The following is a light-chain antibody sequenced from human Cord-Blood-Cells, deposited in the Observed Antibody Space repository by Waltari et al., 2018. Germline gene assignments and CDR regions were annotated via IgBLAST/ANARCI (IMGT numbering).Light chain of an antibody. CDR2: DVS. Sequence: QSALPQPASVSGSPGQSLTISCTRTSSDAGCYHYSPWYQQHPGTAPKLMIYDVSNRPSGVSNRFSGSKSGNTASQTSSGLQAEDEADYYGSSYTSSSTLYVFGTGTKVTVL. V-gene: IGLV2-14*01. CDR3: SSYTSSSTLYV. CDR1: SSDAGCYHY. J-gene: IGLJ1*01.